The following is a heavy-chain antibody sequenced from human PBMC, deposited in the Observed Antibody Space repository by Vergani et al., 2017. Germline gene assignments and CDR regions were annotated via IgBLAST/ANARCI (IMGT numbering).Heavy chain of an antibody. D-gene: IGHD3-3*01. J-gene: IGHJ3*02. CDR2: IYPGDSDT. V-gene: IGHV5-51*01. CDR1: GYSFTSYW. Sequence: EVQLVQSGAEVKKPGESLKISCKGSGYSFTSYWIGWVRQMPGKGLEWMGIIYPGDSDTRYSTSFQGQVTISADKSISTAYLQWSSLKASDTAMYYCAILSRITIFGVANWDAFDIWGQGTMVTVSS. CDR3: AILSRITIFGVANWDAFDI.